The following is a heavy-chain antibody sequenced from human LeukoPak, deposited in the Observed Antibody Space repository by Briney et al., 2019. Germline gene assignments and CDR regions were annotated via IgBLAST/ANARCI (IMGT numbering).Heavy chain of an antibody. Sequence: SETLSLTCTVSGGSIXSYYWSWLRQPPGXXXXWIGXIYYSGXXXXXXXXXXXXXISXXTSKNQFSLKLSSVTAADTAVYYCARGYSSGWYAYWGQGTLVTVSS. CDR1: GGSIXSYY. CDR2: IYYSGXX. CDR3: ARGYSSGWYAY. D-gene: IGHD6-19*01. J-gene: IGHJ4*02. V-gene: IGHV4-59*01.